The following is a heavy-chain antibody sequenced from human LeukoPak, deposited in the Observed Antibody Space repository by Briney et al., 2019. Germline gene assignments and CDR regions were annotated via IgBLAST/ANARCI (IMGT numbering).Heavy chain of an antibody. Sequence: GGSLRLSCAASGFTVSSNYMSWVRQAPGKGLEWVSVIYSGDSTYYADSVKGRFTISRDNSKNTLYPQMNSLRAEDTAVYYCARYEYQLLYGAFDIWGQGTMVTVSS. CDR2: IYSGDST. D-gene: IGHD2-2*02. CDR3: ARYEYQLLYGAFDI. CDR1: GFTVSSNY. J-gene: IGHJ3*02. V-gene: IGHV3-53*01.